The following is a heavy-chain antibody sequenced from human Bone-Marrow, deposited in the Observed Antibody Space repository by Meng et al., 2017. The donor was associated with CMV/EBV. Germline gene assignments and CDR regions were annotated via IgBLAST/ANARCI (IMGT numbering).Heavy chain of an antibody. D-gene: IGHD1-1*01. J-gene: IGHJ4*02. CDR2: VYHSGSI. V-gene: IGHV4-38-2*02. CDR3: ARDGSPNLPIDY. CDR1: GYSISNTYY. Sequence: SETLSLTCSVSGYSISNTYYWGWIRQPPGKGLEWIGSVYHSGSIDYNPSLKSRVIISEDTSKNQLSLKVSSVTAADTAVYYCARDGSPNLPIDYWGQGTRVTGSS.